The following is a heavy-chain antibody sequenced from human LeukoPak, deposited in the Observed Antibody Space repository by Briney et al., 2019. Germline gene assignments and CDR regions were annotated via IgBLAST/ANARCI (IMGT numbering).Heavy chain of an antibody. D-gene: IGHD2-2*02. CDR3: ARSVIDCSSTSCYTKWFDP. Sequence: SETPSLTCAVYGGSFSGYYWSWIRQPPGKGLEWIGEINHSGSTNYNPSLKSRVTISVDTFKNQFSLKLSSVTAADTAVYYCARSVIDCSSTSCYTKWFDPWGQGTLVTVSS. J-gene: IGHJ5*02. V-gene: IGHV4-34*01. CDR2: INHSGST. CDR1: GGSFSGYY.